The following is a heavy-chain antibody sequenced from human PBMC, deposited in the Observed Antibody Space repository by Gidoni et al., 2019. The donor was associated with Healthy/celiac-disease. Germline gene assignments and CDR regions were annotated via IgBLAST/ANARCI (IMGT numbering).Heavy chain of an antibody. CDR1: GFTFDDYA. CDR2: ISWNSGSI. V-gene: IGHV3-9*01. CDR3: AKDGRSRYSGSYFIYMDV. Sequence: EVQLVESGGGLVQPGRSLRLSCAASGFTFDDYAMHWVRQAPGKGLEWVSGISWNSGSIGYADSVKGRFTISRDNAKNSLYLQMNSLRAEDTALYYCAKDGRSRYSGSYFIYMDVWGKGTTVTVSS. J-gene: IGHJ6*03. D-gene: IGHD1-26*01.